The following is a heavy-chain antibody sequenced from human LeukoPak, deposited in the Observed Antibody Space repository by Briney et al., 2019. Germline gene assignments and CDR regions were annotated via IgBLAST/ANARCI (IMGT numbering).Heavy chain of an antibody. CDR3: AGAFSGWSPKF. V-gene: IGHV3-23*01. Sequence: GRSLRLSCAASGFTFSTYGMHWVRQAPGKGLEWVSGISDGGGATYYADSVKGRFTLSRDNSKNTLYLQMNSLRADDTAVYYCAGAFSGWSPKFWGQGTLVTVS. J-gene: IGHJ4*02. D-gene: IGHD6-19*01. CDR1: GFTFSTYG. CDR2: ISDGGGAT.